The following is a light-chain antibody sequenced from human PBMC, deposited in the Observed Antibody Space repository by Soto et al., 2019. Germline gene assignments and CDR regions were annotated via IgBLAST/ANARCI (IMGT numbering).Light chain of an antibody. CDR3: QQYNSYS. V-gene: IGKV1-5*02. Sequence: DIQLNQSRCTLPAYVGEKVPLICRASQSISNWLAWYQQKPGTAPKLLIYHASSLESGVPSRFIGSGSGTEFALTISSLQPDDFATYYCQQYNSYSFGQGTKVAIK. J-gene: IGKJ1*01. CDR1: QSISNW. CDR2: HAS.